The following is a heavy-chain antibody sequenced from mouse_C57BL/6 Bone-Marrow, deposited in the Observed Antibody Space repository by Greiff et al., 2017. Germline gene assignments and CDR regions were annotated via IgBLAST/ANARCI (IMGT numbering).Heavy chain of an antibody. CDR2: FHPYNDDT. Sequence: VKLMESGAELVKPGASVKMSCTASGYTFTTYPIEWMKQNHGKSLEWIGNFHPYNDDTKYNEKFKGKATLTVEKSSNTVYLELSRLTSDDSAVSYCARSSTFFYYFDYWGQGTTLTVSS. J-gene: IGHJ2*01. CDR3: ARSSTFFYYFDY. D-gene: IGHD5-1*01. CDR1: GYTFTTYP. V-gene: IGHV1-47*01.